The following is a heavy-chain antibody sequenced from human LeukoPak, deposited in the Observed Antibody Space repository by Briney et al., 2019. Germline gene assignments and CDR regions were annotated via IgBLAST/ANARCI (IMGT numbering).Heavy chain of an antibody. CDR1: GFTFSRFP. CDR2: ISPDGSDK. Sequence: GGSLRLSCAASGFTFSRFPMHWVRQAPGKGLEWVALISPDGSDKKYAASVKGRFTVSRDNSKNTLYLQLNSLRLEDTAVYYCARDYPADHWGQGTLVTVSS. CDR3: ARDYPADH. J-gene: IGHJ4*02. V-gene: IGHV3-30-3*01.